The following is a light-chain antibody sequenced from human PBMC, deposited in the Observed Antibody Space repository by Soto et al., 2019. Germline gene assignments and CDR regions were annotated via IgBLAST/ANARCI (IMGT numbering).Light chain of an antibody. CDR2: EVS. Sequence: QSALTQPRSVSGSPGQSVTISCTGTSSDVGGYKYVSWYQQHPGKAPKLMIYEVSNRPSGVSNRFSGSKSGNTASLTISGLQAEDEADYYCSSYTSSSTLVFGGGTQLTVL. V-gene: IGLV2-14*01. CDR3: SSYTSSSTLV. CDR1: SSDVGGYKY. J-gene: IGLJ3*02.